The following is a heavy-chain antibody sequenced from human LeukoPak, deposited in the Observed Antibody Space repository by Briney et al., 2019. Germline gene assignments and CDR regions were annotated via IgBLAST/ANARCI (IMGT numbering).Heavy chain of an antibody. CDR2: FYTSGST. D-gene: IGHD6-13*01. CDR1: GGSISSYY. J-gene: IGHJ5*02. Sequence: SETLSLTCTVSGGSISSYYWSWIRQPAGKGLEWIGRFYTSGSTNYNPSLKSRVTISVDKSKNPFSLKLSSVTAADTDVYYCARGSSSPPEWFDPWRQGTLVTVSS. CDR3: ARGSSSPPEWFDP. V-gene: IGHV4-4*07.